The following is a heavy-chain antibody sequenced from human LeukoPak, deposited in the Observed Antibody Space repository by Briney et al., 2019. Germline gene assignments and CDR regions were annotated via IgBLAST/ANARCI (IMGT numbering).Heavy chain of an antibody. V-gene: IGHV4-34*01. CDR1: GGSFSGYY. Sequence: PSETLSLTCAVYGGSFSGYYWSWIRQPPGKGLEWIGEINHSGSTNYNPSLKSRVTISVDTSKNQFSLKLSSVTAADTAVYYCARADTSGWLNFDYWGQGTLVTVSS. D-gene: IGHD6-19*01. CDR3: ARADTSGWLNFDY. J-gene: IGHJ4*02. CDR2: INHSGST.